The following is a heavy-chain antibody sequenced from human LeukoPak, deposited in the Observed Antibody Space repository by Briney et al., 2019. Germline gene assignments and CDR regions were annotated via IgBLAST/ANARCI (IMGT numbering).Heavy chain of an antibody. D-gene: IGHD4-17*01. CDR3: ARGLGATVTTIYFGYNWFDP. CDR1: GYSISSGCY. Sequence: PSETLSLTCAVSGYSISSGCYWGWIRQPPGKGLEWIGSIYHSGSTYYNPSLKSRVTISVDTSKNQFSLKLSSVTAADTAVYCCARGLGATVTTIYFGYNWFDPWGQGTLVTVSS. J-gene: IGHJ5*02. CDR2: IYHSGST. V-gene: IGHV4-38-2*01.